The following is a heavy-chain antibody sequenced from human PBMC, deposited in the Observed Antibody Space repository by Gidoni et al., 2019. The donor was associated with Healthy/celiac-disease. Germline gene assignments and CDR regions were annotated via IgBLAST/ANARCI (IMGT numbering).Heavy chain of an antibody. CDR3: ARAYYYDSSGYLYYFDY. D-gene: IGHD3-22*01. Sequence: QVQLVQSGAEVKKPGASVKVSCKASGYTFTSYYMHWVRQAPGQGLEWMGIINPSGGSTSYAQKFQGRVTMTRDTSTSTVYMELSSLRSEDTAVYYCARAYYYDSSGYLYYFDYWGQGTLVTVSS. J-gene: IGHJ4*02. CDR1: GYTFTSYY. CDR2: INPSGGST. V-gene: IGHV1-46*01.